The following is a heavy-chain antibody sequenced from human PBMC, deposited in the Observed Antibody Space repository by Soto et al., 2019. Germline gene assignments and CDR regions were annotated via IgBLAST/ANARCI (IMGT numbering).Heavy chain of an antibody. CDR2: IYYSGST. CDR1: GGSISSYY. Sequence: SETLSLTCTVPGGSISSYYWSWIRQPPGKGLEWIGYIYYSGSTNYNPSLKSRVTISVDTSKNQFSLKLSSVTAADTAVYYCASSFGSYGYYYYYMDVWGKGTTVTVSS. CDR3: ASSFGSYGYYYYYMDV. V-gene: IGHV4-59*01. J-gene: IGHJ6*03. D-gene: IGHD1-26*01.